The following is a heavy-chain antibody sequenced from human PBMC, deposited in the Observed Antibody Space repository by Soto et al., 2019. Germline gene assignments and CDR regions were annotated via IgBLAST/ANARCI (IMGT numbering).Heavy chain of an antibody. Sequence: QVQLQESGPGLVKPSQTLSLTCNVSGASLSSGDFYWSWIRQPPGKGLEWIAFIYYNGHNFYNPSLKRRVTIAIDTANNQFSLKVRSVTAADTAVYYCARERRGGYSDGGADYWGQGTLVTVSS. V-gene: IGHV4-30-4*01. D-gene: IGHD2-15*01. CDR3: ARERRGGYSDGGADY. J-gene: IGHJ4*02. CDR1: GASLSSGDFY. CDR2: IYYNGHN.